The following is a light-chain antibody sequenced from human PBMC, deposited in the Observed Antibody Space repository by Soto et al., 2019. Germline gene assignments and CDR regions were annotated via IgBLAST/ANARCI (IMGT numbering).Light chain of an antibody. CDR1: QSVDSV. Sequence: EIVLTQSPASLSLSPGERATLSCRASQSVDSVLAWYQQKPGRTPRLLIYDTSNSATGIPARFSGSGSGTDFTLTIIRLEPEDFAVYYCQVRTDWPPFKYTFGQGTKLEVK. CDR3: QVRTDWPPFKYT. V-gene: IGKV3-11*01. J-gene: IGKJ2*01. CDR2: DTS.